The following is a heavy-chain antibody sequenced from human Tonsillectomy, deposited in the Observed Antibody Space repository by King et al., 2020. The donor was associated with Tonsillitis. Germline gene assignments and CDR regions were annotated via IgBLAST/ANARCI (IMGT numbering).Heavy chain of an antibody. CDR2: IRFDGSNE. CDR3: AKEGRRDGYNSLDY. D-gene: IGHD5-24*01. CDR1: GFTFSSYG. V-gene: IGHV3-30*02. Sequence: LVQSGGGVVQPGGSLRLSCAASGFTFSSYGMHWVRQAPGKGLEWVAIIRFDGSNEYYVDAVKGRFTLSRDNSENTLYLQMSSLRAEDTAVYYCAKEGRRDGYNSLDYWGQGTLVTVSS. J-gene: IGHJ4*02.